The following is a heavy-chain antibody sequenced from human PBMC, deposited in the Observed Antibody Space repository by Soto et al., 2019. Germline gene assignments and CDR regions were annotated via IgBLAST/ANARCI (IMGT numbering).Heavy chain of an antibody. V-gene: IGHV3-11*01. CDR1: GFTFSDYY. Sequence: GGSLRLSCAASGFTFSDYYMSWIRQAPGKGLEWVSYISSSGSTIYYADSVKGRFTISRDNAKNSLYLQMNSLRAEDTAVYYCARGLGYCSGGSCYRIYYYYYGMDVWGQGTTVTVSS. CDR2: ISSSGSTI. D-gene: IGHD2-15*01. CDR3: ARGLGYCSGGSCYRIYYYYYGMDV. J-gene: IGHJ6*02.